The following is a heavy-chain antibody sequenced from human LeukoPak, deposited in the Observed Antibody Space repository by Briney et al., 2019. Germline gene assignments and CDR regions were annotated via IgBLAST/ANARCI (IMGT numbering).Heavy chain of an antibody. J-gene: IGHJ4*02. D-gene: IGHD6-19*01. CDR2: ISYDGSNK. CDR3: ARGVRIAVAGYIDY. CDR1: GFTFSRYA. V-gene: IGHV3-30*04. Sequence: GRSLRLSCAASGFTFSRYAMHWVRQAPGKGLVWVAAISYDGSNKKYTDSVKGRFTISRDNSKNMLYLQMNSLRAEDRTVYYCARGVRIAVAGYIDYWGQGTLVTVSS.